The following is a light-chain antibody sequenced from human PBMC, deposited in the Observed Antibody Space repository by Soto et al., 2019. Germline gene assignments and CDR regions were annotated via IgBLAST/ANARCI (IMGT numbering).Light chain of an antibody. CDR2: LNSDGSH. V-gene: IGLV4-69*01. CDR3: QTWGTGIQV. CDR1: SGHSSYA. J-gene: IGLJ3*02. Sequence: QAVLTQSPSASASLGASVKLTCTLSSGHSSYAIAWHQQQPEKGPRYLMKLNSDGSHSKGDGIPDRFSGSSSGAECYLTISSLQSEDEADYYCQTWGTGIQVFGGGTKVTVL.